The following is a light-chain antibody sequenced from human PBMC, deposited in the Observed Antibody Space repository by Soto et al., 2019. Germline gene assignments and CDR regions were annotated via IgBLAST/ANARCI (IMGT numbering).Light chain of an antibody. CDR3: QQYASAPQT. CDR2: DAS. CDR1: QSVPKNY. V-gene: IGKV3-20*01. J-gene: IGKJ1*01. Sequence: EIVLTQSPGTLSLSPGDRATLSCRASQSVPKNYLAWYQQEPGQAPRLLIYDASSRPTGIPDRFSGSGSGTDFTLTISRLEPEDFAVYYCQQYASAPQTFGQGPKVEIK.